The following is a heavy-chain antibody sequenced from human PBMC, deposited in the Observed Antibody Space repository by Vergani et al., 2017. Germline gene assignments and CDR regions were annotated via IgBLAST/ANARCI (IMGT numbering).Heavy chain of an antibody. CDR3: ARDGYRFRWYFDL. D-gene: IGHD2-2*02. V-gene: IGHV4-31*01. CDR2: IYYSGST. CDR1: GGSISSGGYY. J-gene: IGHJ2*01. Sequence: QVQLQESGPGLVKPSQTLSLTCTVSGGSISSGGYYWSWIRQHPGKGLEWIGYIYYSGSTYYNPSLKSLVTISVDTSKNQFSLKLSSVTAADTAVYYCARDGYRFRWYFDLWGRGTLVTVSS.